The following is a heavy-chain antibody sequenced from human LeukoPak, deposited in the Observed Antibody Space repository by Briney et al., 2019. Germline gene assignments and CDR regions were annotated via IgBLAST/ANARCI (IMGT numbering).Heavy chain of an antibody. J-gene: IGHJ4*02. CDR2: INPNSGGT. CDR1: GYTFTGYY. Sequence: ASVKVSCKASGYTFTGYYMHWVRQAPGQGLEWMGWINPNSGGTNYAQKFQGRVTMTRDTSISTAYMELSRLRSYDTAVYYCARAVYSYGPGDYWGQGTLVTVSS. D-gene: IGHD5-18*01. V-gene: IGHV1-2*02. CDR3: ARAVYSYGPGDY.